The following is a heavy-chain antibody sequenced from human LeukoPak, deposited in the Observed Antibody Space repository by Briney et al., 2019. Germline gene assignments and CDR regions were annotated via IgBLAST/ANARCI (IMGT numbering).Heavy chain of an antibody. J-gene: IGHJ5*02. D-gene: IGHD4-23*01. CDR1: GGTFSSYA. Sequence: SVKVSCKASGGTFSSYAISWVRQAPGQGLEWMGRIIPILGIANYAQKFQGRVTNTADKSTSTAYMELSSLRSEDTAVYYCATGATVDPNWFDPWGQGTLVTVSS. CDR2: IIPILGIA. V-gene: IGHV1-69*04. CDR3: ATGATVDPNWFDP.